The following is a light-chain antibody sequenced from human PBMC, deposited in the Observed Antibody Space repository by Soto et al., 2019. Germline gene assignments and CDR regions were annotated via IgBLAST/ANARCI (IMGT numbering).Light chain of an antibody. V-gene: IGLV1-44*01. CDR1: SSNIGSNY. CDR3: AAWDDSLNAPV. Sequence: QSVLTQPPSASGTPGQRVTISCSGSSSNIGSNYVYWYQQLPGTVPKLLIYSHNERPSGVPDRFSVSKSGTSASLAISGLQSEDEADYYCAAWDDSLNAPVFGGGTKLTVL. CDR2: SHN. J-gene: IGLJ3*02.